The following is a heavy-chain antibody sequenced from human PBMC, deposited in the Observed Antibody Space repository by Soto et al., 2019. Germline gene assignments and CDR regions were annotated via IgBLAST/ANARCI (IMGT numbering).Heavy chain of an antibody. V-gene: IGHV3-30*18. D-gene: IGHD2-15*01. CDR1: GFTFSIYG. CDR2: ISYDGSNK. J-gene: IGHJ4*02. CDR3: AKDLGYCSGGSCYPSFDY. Sequence: GGSLRLSCAASGFTFSIYGMHWVRHAPGKGLEWVAVISYDGSNKYYADSVKGRFTISRDNSKNTLYLQMNSLRAEDTAVYYSAKDLGYCSGGSCYPSFDYWGQGTLVTVSS.